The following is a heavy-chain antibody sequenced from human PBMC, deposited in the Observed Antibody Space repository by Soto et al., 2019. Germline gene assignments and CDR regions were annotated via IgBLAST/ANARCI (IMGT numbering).Heavy chain of an antibody. CDR2: ISGSGGST. D-gene: IGHD3-22*01. CDR3: AKSLLRHYYDSSGYPIFDY. Sequence: GGSLRLSCAASGFTFSTNAMSWVRQAPGKGLEWVSAISGSGGSTYYADSLKGRFTISSDNSTNTLYLHMNRLRAEVSAVYSFAKSLLRHYYDSSGYPIFDYWGQGTLVTVSS. V-gene: IGHV3-23*01. J-gene: IGHJ4*02. CDR1: GFTFSTNA.